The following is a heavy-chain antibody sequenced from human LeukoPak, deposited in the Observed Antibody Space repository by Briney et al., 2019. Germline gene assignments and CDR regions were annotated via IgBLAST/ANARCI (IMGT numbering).Heavy chain of an antibody. CDR2: IYHSGST. V-gene: IGHV4-30-2*01. D-gene: IGHD5-18*01. J-gene: IGHJ4*02. CDR1: GGSISSAGYY. CDR3: ATLRGYTYGPFDY. Sequence: SQILSLTCTVSGGSISSAGYYWSWIRQPPGKGLEWIGYIYHSGSTYHTPSLKSRVTISVDRSKNQFSLKLSSVTAADTAVYYCATLRGYTYGPFDYWGQGTLVTVSS.